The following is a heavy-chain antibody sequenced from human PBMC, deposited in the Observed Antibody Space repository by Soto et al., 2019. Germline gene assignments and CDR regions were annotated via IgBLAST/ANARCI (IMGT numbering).Heavy chain of an antibody. D-gene: IGHD5-18*01. J-gene: IGHJ4*02. CDR2: IHGDGGKI. V-gene: IGHV3-7*01. CDR3: ARDFYGGYTYGPGDY. CDR1: GFMFSAYW. Sequence: EVQLVESGGGLVQPGGSLRLSRAASGFMFSAYWMSWVRQAPGKGLEWVANIHGDGGKIYYVDSVKGRFTISRDNAKRSLYLQMNSLRAEDTAVYYCARDFYGGYTYGPGDYWGQGSLVAVSS.